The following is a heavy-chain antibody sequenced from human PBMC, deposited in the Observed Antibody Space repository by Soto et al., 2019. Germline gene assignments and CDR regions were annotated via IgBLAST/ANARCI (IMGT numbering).Heavy chain of an antibody. CDR1: GYTFTSYG. CDR3: ARQTTVVTRAESVAWFDP. Sequence: ASVKVSCKASGYTFTSYGISWVRQAPGQGLEWMGWISAYNGNTNYAQKLQGRVTMTTDTSTSTAYMELSSVTAADTAVYYCARQTTVVTRAESVAWFDPWGQGTLVTVSS. J-gene: IGHJ5*02. D-gene: IGHD4-17*01. V-gene: IGHV1-18*01. CDR2: ISAYNGNT.